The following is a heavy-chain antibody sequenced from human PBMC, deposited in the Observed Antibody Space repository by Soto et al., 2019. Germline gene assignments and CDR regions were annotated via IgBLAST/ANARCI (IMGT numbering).Heavy chain of an antibody. CDR1: GGSISSGDYY. D-gene: IGHD2-2*02. V-gene: IGHV4-30-4*01. J-gene: IGHJ5*02. Sequence: SETLSLTCTVSGGSISSGDYYWSWIRQPPGKGLEWIGYIYYSGSTYYNPSLKSRVTISVDTSKNQFSLKLSSVTAADTAVYYCAVVPAAIGYFRFFDPWGQGTLVTVSS. CDR2: IYYSGST. CDR3: AVVPAAIGYFRFFDP.